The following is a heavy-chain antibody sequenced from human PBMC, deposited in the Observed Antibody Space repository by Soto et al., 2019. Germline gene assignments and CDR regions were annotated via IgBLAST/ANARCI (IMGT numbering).Heavy chain of an antibody. CDR2: IYPGDSDT. CDR3: ARTAAAGKYYYGMDV. D-gene: IGHD6-13*01. V-gene: IGHV5-51*01. CDR1: GYSFTSYW. J-gene: IGHJ6*02. Sequence: EVQLVQSGAEVKKPGESLKISCKGSGYSFTSYWIGWARQMPGKGLEWMGIIYPGDSDTRYSPSFQGQVTISADKSISTAYLQGSSLKASDTAMYYCARTAAAGKYYYGMDVWGQGTTVTVSS.